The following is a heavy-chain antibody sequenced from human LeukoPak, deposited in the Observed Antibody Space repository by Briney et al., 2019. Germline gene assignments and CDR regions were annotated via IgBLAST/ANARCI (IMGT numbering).Heavy chain of an antibody. CDR1: GYTLTRYG. CDR2: ISAYKGNT. CDR3: AREDGY. V-gene: IGHV1-18*03. Sequence: GASVKVSCKGTGYTLTRYGISGVGQAPGQGGEWMGWISAYKGNTNNAQKLQGRATTTTDTPTSTAYIELTSLRSDALPVYSCAREDGYCGQGTLVTVSS. J-gene: IGHJ4*02.